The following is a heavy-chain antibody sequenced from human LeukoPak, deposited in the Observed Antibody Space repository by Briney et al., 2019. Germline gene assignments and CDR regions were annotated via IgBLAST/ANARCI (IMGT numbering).Heavy chain of an antibody. CDR3: ARGQSWLV. D-gene: IGHD6-19*01. CDR1: GFTFSNAW. CDR2: IKQDGSEK. Sequence: PGGSLRLSCAASGFTFSNAWMSWVRQAPGKGLEWVANIKQDGSEKYYVDSVKGRFTISRDNAKNSLFLQMTSLRAEDTAVYYCARGQSWLVGGQGTLVTVSS. J-gene: IGHJ4*02. V-gene: IGHV3-7*03.